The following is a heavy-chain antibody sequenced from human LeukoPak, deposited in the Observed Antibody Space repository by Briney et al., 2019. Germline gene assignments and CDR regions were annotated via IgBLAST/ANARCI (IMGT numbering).Heavy chain of an antibody. V-gene: IGHV3-11*04. CDR1: GFTFSDYY. J-gene: IGHJ1*01. Sequence: PGGSLRLSCAASGFTFSDYYMTWIRQAPGKGLEWVSYISSSGSTIYYADSVKGRFTISRDNAKNSLYLQMNSLRAEDTAVYYCARDPKTKYSSSPGYFQHWGQGTLVTVSS. D-gene: IGHD6-6*01. CDR3: ARDPKTKYSSSPGYFQH. CDR2: ISSSGSTI.